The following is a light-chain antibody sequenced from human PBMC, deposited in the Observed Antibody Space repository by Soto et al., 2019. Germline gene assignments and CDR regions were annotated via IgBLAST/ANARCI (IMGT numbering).Light chain of an antibody. CDR1: HSVRSS. J-gene: IGKJ1*01. CDR3: QQYNEWPET. Sequence: EIVMTQSPATLSVSPGERATLSCRASHSVRSSLAWYQQKPGQAPRLLIHGASTRATGIPGRFSGSGSGTEFTLIISSLQSEDLAVYYCQQYNEWPETCGHGTRVEI. V-gene: IGKV3-15*01. CDR2: GAS.